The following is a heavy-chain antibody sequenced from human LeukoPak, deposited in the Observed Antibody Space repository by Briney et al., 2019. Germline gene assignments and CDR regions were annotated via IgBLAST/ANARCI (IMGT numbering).Heavy chain of an antibody. D-gene: IGHD3-16*02. V-gene: IGHV3-23*01. CDR2: ISGSGGST. CDR3: AKEGRSSHFYYGMDV. J-gene: IGHJ6*02. CDR1: GFTFSSYA. Sequence: GGSLRLSCAASGFTFSSYAMSWVRQAPGKGLEWVSAISGSGGSTYYADSVKGRFTMSRDNSKNTLYLQMNSLRAEDTAVYYCAKEGRSSHFYYGMDVWGQGTTVTVSS.